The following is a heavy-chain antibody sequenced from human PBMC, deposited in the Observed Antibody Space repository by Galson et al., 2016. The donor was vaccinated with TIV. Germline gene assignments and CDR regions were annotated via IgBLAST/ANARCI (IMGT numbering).Heavy chain of an antibody. CDR2: LSLCGAYT. CDR1: GYSFRNYV. J-gene: IGHJ3*01. D-gene: IGHD3-16*02. Sequence: SLKLSCAASGYSFRNYVMSWVRLAPGKGLEWIASLSLCGAYTYYADSVQGRITITTDTAKYTLFLQLKSLRAGDTAIYYCATGGKSGDFSCDAFDVWGQGTVVTVSS. CDR3: ATGGKSGDFSCDAFDV. V-gene: IGHV3-23*01.